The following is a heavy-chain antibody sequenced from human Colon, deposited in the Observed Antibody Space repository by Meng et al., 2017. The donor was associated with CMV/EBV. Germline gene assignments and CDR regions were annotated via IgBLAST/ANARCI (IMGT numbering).Heavy chain of an antibody. CDR3: VRDSKWLNWFAP. V-gene: IGHV4-39*07. Sequence: ETLSLTCTVSGDSIRRDDYYWGWVRQPPGKALEWIGSIYYTGYTSFNPSLKSRVNISLDTSKNQFSLTVKSLTAADSAVYYCVRDSKWLNWFAPWGQGTLVTVSS. CDR2: IYYTGYT. J-gene: IGHJ5*02. CDR1: GDSIRRDDYY. D-gene: IGHD5-12*01.